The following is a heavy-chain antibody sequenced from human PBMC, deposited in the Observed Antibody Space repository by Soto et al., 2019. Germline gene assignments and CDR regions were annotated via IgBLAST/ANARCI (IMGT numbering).Heavy chain of an antibody. Sequence: QVQLQESGPGLVKPSQTLSRTCTVSGGSISSGGYYWSWIRQHPGKGLEWIGYIYYSGSTYYNPSLKSRVNISVDTSKNQFSLKLSSVTAADTAVYYCARGLMGGGYFDYWGQGTLVTVSS. CDR3: ARGLMGGGYFDY. CDR1: GGSISSGGYY. D-gene: IGHD3-10*01. J-gene: IGHJ4*02. V-gene: IGHV4-31*03. CDR2: IYYSGST.